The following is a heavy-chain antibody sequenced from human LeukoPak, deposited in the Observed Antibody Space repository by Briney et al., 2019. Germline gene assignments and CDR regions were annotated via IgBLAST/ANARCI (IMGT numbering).Heavy chain of an antibody. CDR3: ARDLVGYYHYYMDV. D-gene: IGHD6-6*01. Sequence: NPSETLSLTCTVSGGSISSYDWTWIRQPPGKGLEGIGYIDYSGSANYNPSLKSRVTISIDTSKNRFSLKLNSVTAADTAVYYCARDLVGYYHYYMDVWGKGTTVTVSS. J-gene: IGHJ6*03. CDR1: GGSISSYD. V-gene: IGHV4-59*01. CDR2: IDYSGSA.